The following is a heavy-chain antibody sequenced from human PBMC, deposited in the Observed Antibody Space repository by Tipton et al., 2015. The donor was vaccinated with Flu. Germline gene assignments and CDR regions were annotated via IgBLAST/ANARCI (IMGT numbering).Heavy chain of an antibody. V-gene: IGHV3-7*01. CDR3: ARDILRYCRYPSCSSFDY. D-gene: IGHD2-2*01. Sequence: SLRLSCAASGFTLSNYWMSWVRQAPGKGLEWVANIKQDGSEKNYVDSVKGRFTVSRGNAENSLYLQMSSLSAEDTAVYYCARDILRYCRYPSCSSFDYWGQGTLVTVSS. CDR1: GFTLSNYW. CDR2: IKQDGSEK. J-gene: IGHJ4*02.